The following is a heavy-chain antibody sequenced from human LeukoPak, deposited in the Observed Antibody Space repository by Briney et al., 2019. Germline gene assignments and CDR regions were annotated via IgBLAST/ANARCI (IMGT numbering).Heavy chain of an antibody. CDR1: GFTFSSYN. CDR2: IKPDGSEK. D-gene: IGHD5-18*01. CDR3: ARDRIQLWSHDY. V-gene: IGHV3-7*04. J-gene: IGHJ4*02. Sequence: GGSLRLSCAASGFTFSSYNMNWVRQAPGKGLEWVANIKPDGSEKYYVDSVKGRFTISRDNAKNSLYLQMNGLRAEDTAVYYCARDRIQLWSHDYWGQGTLVTVSS.